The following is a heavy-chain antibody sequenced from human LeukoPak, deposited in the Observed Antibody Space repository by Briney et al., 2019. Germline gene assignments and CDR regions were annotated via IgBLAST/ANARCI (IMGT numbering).Heavy chain of an antibody. CDR1: GGSISSSSYY. Sequence: SETLSLTCTVSGGSISSSSYYWGWIRQPPGKGLEWIGSIYYSGSTYYNPSLKSRVTISVDTSKNQFSLKLSSVTAADTAVYYCARHTRLWYFDYWGQGTLVTVSS. D-gene: IGHD2-21*01. J-gene: IGHJ4*02. V-gene: IGHV4-39*01. CDR3: ARHTRLWYFDY. CDR2: IYYSGST.